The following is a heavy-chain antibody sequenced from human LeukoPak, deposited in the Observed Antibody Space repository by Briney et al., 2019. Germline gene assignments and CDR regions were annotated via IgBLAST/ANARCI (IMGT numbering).Heavy chain of an antibody. CDR2: ISSSGDSI. D-gene: IGHD1-26*01. V-gene: IGHV3-48*03. Sequence: GGSLRLSCAASGFSLTTYEMNWVRQAPGKGLEWVSYISSSGDSIYYADSVKGRFTISRDNAKNSLSLQMNSLRAEDTAIYYCARDRRVGATWSFGAFDIWGQGTTVSVSS. CDR3: ARDRRVGATWSFGAFDI. J-gene: IGHJ3*02. CDR1: GFSLTTYE.